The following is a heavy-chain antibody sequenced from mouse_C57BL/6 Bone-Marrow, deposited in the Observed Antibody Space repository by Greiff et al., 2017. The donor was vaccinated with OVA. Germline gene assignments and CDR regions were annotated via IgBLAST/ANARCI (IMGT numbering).Heavy chain of an antibody. CDR1: GFSLPSSG. CDR3: ASNYGGAMDY. D-gene: IGHD1-1*02. V-gene: IGHV2-9*01. Sequence: VKLVESGPGLVAPSQSLSITCPVSGFSLPSSGVDWVRQPPGKVLEWLCVLWGGGSTNYNSALMSRLSISKDTSKRQVFLKMNSLQTDDTAMYYCASNYGGAMDYWGQGTSVTVSS. J-gene: IGHJ4*01. CDR2: LWGGGST.